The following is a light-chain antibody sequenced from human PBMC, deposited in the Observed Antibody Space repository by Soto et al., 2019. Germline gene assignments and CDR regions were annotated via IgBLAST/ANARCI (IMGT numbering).Light chain of an antibody. V-gene: IGLV1-44*01. CDR2: NNN. Sequence: QSVLTQPPSASGTSGQRVTISCSGSSSNIGSNTVNWYHQLPGTAPKLLIYNNNQRPSGVPDRFSGSKSGTSASLAISGLQSEDEADYYCAAWDDSLTGLEFGGGTKLTVL. J-gene: IGLJ2*01. CDR1: SSNIGSNT. CDR3: AAWDDSLTGLE.